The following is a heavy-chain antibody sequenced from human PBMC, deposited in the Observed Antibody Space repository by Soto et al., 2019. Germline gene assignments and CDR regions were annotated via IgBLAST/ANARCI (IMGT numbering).Heavy chain of an antibody. CDR3: ARRAGEMATKRHYYYGMDV. J-gene: IGHJ6*02. D-gene: IGHD5-12*01. CDR2: IYPGDSDT. V-gene: IGHV5-51*01. CDR1: GYSFTSYW. Sequence: PGESLKISCKGSGYSFTSYWIGWVRQMPGKGLEWMGIIYPGDSDTRYSPSFQGQVTISADKSISTAYLQWSSLKASDTAMYYCARRAGEMATKRHYYYGMDVWGQGTTVTVSS.